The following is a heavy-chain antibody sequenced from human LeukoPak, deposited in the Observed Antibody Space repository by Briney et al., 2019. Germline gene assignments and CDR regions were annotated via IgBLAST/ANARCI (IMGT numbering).Heavy chain of an antibody. Sequence: GGSLRLSCAASGFTFSSYSMNWVRQAPGKGLGWVSSISSSSSYIYYADSVKGRFTISRDNAKNSLYLQMNSLRAEDTAVYYCARERYCSGGSCQLDYWGQGTLVTVSS. CDR3: ARERYCSGGSCQLDY. J-gene: IGHJ4*02. V-gene: IGHV3-21*01. CDR1: GFTFSSYS. CDR2: ISSSSSYI. D-gene: IGHD2-15*01.